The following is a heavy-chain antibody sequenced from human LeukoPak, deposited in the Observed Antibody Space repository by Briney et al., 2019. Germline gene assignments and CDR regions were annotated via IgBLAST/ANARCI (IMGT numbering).Heavy chain of an antibody. J-gene: IGHJ4*02. V-gene: IGHV1-69*04. CDR1: GGTFISYA. D-gene: IGHD6-13*01. Sequence: SVKVSCKASGGTFISYAISWVRQAPGQGLEWMGRIIPILGIANYAQKFQGRVTITADKSTSTAYMELSSLRSEDTAVYYCARGGLSSSWYVYWGQGTLVTVSS. CDR3: ARGGLSSSWYVY. CDR2: IIPILGIA.